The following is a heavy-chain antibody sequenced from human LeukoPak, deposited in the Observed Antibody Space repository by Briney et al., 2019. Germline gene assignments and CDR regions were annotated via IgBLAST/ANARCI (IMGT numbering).Heavy chain of an antibody. Sequence: SETLSLTCAVYGGSFSGYYWSWIRQPPGKGLEWIGEINHSGSTNYNPSLKSRVTISVDTSKNQFSLELSSVTAADTAVYYCARLSMVRARGRPLYYYGMDVWGKGTTVTVSS. J-gene: IGHJ6*04. V-gene: IGHV4-34*01. CDR1: GGSFSGYY. CDR3: ARLSMVRARGRPLYYYGMDV. D-gene: IGHD3-10*01. CDR2: INHSGST.